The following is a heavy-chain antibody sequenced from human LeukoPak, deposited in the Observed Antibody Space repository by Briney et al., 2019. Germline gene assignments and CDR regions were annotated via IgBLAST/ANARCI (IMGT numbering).Heavy chain of an antibody. J-gene: IGHJ4*02. CDR3: AKEGLLAVAGVRSYYFDY. D-gene: IGHD6-19*01. CDR1: GFTFSSHW. V-gene: IGHV3-23*01. CDR2: ISGSGGST. Sequence: PGGSLRLSCADSGFTFSSHWMHWVRQAPGKGLEWVSAISGSGGSTYYADSVKGRFTISRDNSKNTLYLQMNSLRAEDTAVYYCAKEGLLAVAGVRSYYFDYWGQGTLVTVSS.